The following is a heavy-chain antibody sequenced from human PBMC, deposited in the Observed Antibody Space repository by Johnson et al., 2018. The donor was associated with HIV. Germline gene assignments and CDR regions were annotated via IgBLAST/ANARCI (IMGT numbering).Heavy chain of an antibody. D-gene: IGHD4-11*01. V-gene: IGHV3-53*01. CDR2: IYSAGST. Sequence: VQLVESGGGLIQPGGSLRLSCAASGFTVSSNYMSWVRQAPGKGLEWVSVIYSAGSTSYADSVKGRFTISSDNSKNTLCLKLNSLRAEDTALYYCARGSNTGTTSGDAFDIWGQGTMVTVS. CDR3: ARGSNTGTTSGDAFDI. J-gene: IGHJ3*02. CDR1: GFTVSSNY.